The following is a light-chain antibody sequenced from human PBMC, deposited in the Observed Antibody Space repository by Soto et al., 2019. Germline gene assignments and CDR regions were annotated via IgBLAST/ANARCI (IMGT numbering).Light chain of an antibody. V-gene: IGLV2-8*01. CDR1: SSDVGAYDY. CDR3: SSFAGSNNFPYV. J-gene: IGLJ1*01. CDR2: EIN. Sequence: ALTQPPSASGSPGQSVTISCTGTSSDVGAYDYVSWYQQHPGKAPKLMIYEINKRPSGVPDRFSGSKSGNTASLTVSGLQVEDEADYYCSSFAGSNNFPYVFGTGTKVTVL.